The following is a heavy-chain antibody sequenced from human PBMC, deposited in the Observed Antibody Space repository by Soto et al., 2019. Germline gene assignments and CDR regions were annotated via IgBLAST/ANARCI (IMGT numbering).Heavy chain of an antibody. D-gene: IGHD2-15*01. CDR1: GGTFSSYS. CDR3: ARDGGSHSGGIDY. CDR2: IIPIFGTA. J-gene: IGHJ4*02. V-gene: IGHV1-69*01. Sequence: QVQLVQSGAEVKKPGSSVKVSCKASGGTFSSYSINWVRQAPGQGLEWMGEIIPIFGTANYAQKFQGRVTITADESTSTAYMEMFSLISEDKAVYYCARDGGSHSGGIDYWGQGTLVTVSS.